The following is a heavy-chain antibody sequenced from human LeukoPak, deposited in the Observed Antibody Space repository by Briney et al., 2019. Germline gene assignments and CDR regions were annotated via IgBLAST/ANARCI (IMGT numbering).Heavy chain of an antibody. D-gene: IGHD6-13*01. J-gene: IGHJ5*02. V-gene: IGHV3-74*01. CDR2: INSDGSST. CDR1: GFTFSSYW. Sequence: GGSLRLSCAASGFTFSSYWMHWVRQAPGKGLVWVSRINSDGSSTSYADSVKGRFTISRDNAKNTLYLQMNSLRAEDTAVYHCARGRSPPKVAAAGPPFSGFDPWGQGTLVTVSS. CDR3: ARGRSPPKVAAAGPPFSGFDP.